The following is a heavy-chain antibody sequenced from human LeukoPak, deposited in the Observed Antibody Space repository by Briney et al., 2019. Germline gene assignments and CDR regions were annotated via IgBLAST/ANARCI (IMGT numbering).Heavy chain of an antibody. CDR2: ISSSSSYI. V-gene: IGHV3-21*01. CDR1: GFTFSSYS. D-gene: IGHD2-2*01. Sequence: GGSLRLSCAASGFTFSSYSMNWVRQAPGKGLEWVSSISSSSSYIYYADSVKGRFTISRDNAKNSLYLQMNSLRAEDTAMYDCERDLIVPAATDYWGQGTLVTVSS. CDR3: ERDLIVPAATDY. J-gene: IGHJ4*02.